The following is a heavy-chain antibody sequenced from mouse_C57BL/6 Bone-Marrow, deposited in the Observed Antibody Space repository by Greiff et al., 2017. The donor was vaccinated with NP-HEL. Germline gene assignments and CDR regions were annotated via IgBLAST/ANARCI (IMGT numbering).Heavy chain of an antibody. D-gene: IGHD2-4*01. Sequence: VQLQQSGAELVRPGSSVKMSCKTSGYTFTSYGINWVKQRPGRGLEWIGYIYIGNGYTEYNEKFKGKATLPSDTPSSTAYMRLSSLTPEDSALYFCARVVYYDLPKYWYFDVWGTGTTGTVSS. CDR3: ARVVYYDLPKYWYFDV. V-gene: IGHV1-58*01. J-gene: IGHJ1*03. CDR2: IYIGNGYT. CDR1: GYTFTSYG.